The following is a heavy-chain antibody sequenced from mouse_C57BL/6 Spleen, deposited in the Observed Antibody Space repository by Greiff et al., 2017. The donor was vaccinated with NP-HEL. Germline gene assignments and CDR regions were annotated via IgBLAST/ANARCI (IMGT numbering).Heavy chain of an antibody. J-gene: IGHJ3*01. CDR1: GFTFSDYG. CDR2: ISSGSSTI. Sequence: EVKLQESGGGLVKPGGSLKLSCAASGFTFSDYGMHWVRQAPEKGLEWVAYISSGSSTIYYADTVKGRFTISRDNAKNTLFLQMTSLRSEDTAMYYCARIPGYYGSAWFAYWGQGTLVTVSA. V-gene: IGHV5-17*01. CDR3: ARIPGYYGSAWFAY. D-gene: IGHD1-1*01.